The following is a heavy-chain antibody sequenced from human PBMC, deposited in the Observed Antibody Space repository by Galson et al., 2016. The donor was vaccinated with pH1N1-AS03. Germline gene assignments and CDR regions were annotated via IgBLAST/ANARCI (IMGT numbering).Heavy chain of an antibody. CDR3: GRALEHNAQSSIHY. CDR1: GGTFSSYT. V-gene: IGHV1-69*02. D-gene: IGHD1/OR15-1a*01. CDR2: LIPILDLV. Sequence: SVKVSCKASGGTFSSYTINWVRQAPGHGLEWMGRLIPILDLVNYARNFQERVTITLDKSANTAYMEVSSLTSEDTGVYYCGRALEHNAQSSIHYWGQGTLVTVSS. J-gene: IGHJ4*02.